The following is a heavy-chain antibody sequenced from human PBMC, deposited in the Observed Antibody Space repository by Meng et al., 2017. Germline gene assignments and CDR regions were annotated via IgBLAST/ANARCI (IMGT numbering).Heavy chain of an antibody. CDR2: TYYRSKWYN. CDR1: ADSVSSNSAA. D-gene: IGHD6-19*01. Sequence: HQSCAGLVKPSQRLSVTCAIYADSVSSNSAAWNWIRQSPSRGLEWLGRTYYRSKWYNDYAVSVKSRITINPDTSKNQFSLQLNSVTPEDTAVYYCARDRSGWYSGRGPFDYWGQGTLVTVSS. CDR3: ARDRSGWYSGRGPFDY. J-gene: IGHJ4*02. V-gene: IGHV6-1*01.